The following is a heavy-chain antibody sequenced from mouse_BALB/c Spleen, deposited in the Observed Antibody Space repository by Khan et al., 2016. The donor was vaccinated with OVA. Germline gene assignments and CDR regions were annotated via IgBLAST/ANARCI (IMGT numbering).Heavy chain of an antibody. CDR2: ISYSGVT. CDR3: ARGNYYGYYFDY. J-gene: IGHJ2*01. V-gene: IGHV3-2*02. CDR1: GYSITSGYA. Sequence: EVQLQESGPGLVKPSQSLSLTCTVTGYSITSGYAWNWIRQFPGNKLEWMGYISYSGVTRYTPSLKSRISINRDTSKNQFFLQLNYVTTEDTATYYCARGNYYGYYFDYWGQGTTLTVSS. D-gene: IGHD1-1*01.